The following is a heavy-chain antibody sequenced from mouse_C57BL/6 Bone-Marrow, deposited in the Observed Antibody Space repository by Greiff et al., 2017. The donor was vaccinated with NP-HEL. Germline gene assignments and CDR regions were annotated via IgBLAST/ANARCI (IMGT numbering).Heavy chain of an antibody. CDR2: IYPGDGDT. V-gene: IGHV1-82*01. CDR3: AVNYYGSSYDWYFDV. Sequence: QVQLKQSGPELVKPGASVKISCKASGYAFSSSWMNWVKQRPGKGLEWIGRIYPGDGDTNYNGKFKGKATLTADKSSSTAYMQLSSLTSEDSAVYFCAVNYYGSSYDWYFDVGGTGTTVTVSS. J-gene: IGHJ1*03. D-gene: IGHD1-1*01. CDR1: GYAFSSSW.